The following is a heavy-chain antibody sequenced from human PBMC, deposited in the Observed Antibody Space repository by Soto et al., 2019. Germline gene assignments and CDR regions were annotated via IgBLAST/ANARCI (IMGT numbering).Heavy chain of an antibody. CDR1: GGTFSSYA. Sequence: RASVKVSCKASGGTFSSYAISWVRQAPGQGLEWMGGIIPIFGTANYAQKFQGRVTITADKSTSTAYMELSSLRSEDTAVYYCARDLYSSSWEVYYYYGMDVWGQGTTVTVSS. CDR3: ARDLYSSSWEVYYYYGMDV. V-gene: IGHV1-69*06. CDR2: IIPIFGTA. D-gene: IGHD6-13*01. J-gene: IGHJ6*02.